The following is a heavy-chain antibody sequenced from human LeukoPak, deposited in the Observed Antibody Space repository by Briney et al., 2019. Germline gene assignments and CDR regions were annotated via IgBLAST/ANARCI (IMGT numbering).Heavy chain of an antibody. CDR3: AKDPDDIPRHPS. CDR1: GFTFSSYS. D-gene: IGHD3-9*01. J-gene: IGHJ4*02. Sequence: GGSLRLSCAASGFTFSSYSMNWVRQAPGKGLEWVSSISSSSSYIYYADSVKGRFTISRDNSKNTLYLQMNSLRAEDTAVYYWAKDPDDIPRHPSWGQGTLVTVSS. CDR2: ISSSSSYI. V-gene: IGHV3-21*04.